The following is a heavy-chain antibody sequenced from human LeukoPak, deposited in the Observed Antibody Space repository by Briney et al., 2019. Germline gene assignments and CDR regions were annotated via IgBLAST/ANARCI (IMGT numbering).Heavy chain of an antibody. J-gene: IGHJ4*02. Sequence: SETLSLTCTVSGGSVSSGSYYWSWIRQPPGKGLEWIGYIYYSGSTNYKPSLKSRVTISVDTSKNQFSLRLSSVIAADTAVYYCVRHVGSSSWIDYWGQGTLVTVSS. CDR1: GGSVSSGSYY. D-gene: IGHD2-2*01. V-gene: IGHV4-61*01. CDR3: VRHVGSSSWIDY. CDR2: IYYSGST.